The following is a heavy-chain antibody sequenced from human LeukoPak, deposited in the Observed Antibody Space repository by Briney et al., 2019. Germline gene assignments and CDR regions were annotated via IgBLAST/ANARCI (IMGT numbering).Heavy chain of an antibody. CDR3: ARAFYSSSWYVGHYYYYMDV. J-gene: IGHJ6*03. V-gene: IGHV4-4*09. CDR2: IYTSGST. Sequence: AETLSLTCSVSGDSISSYYWSWIRQPPGKGLEWIGYIYTSGSTNYNPSLKSRVTISVDTTKNQFSLKLSSVTAADTAVYYCARAFYSSSWYVGHYYYYMDVWGKGTTVTVSS. CDR1: GDSISSYY. D-gene: IGHD6-13*01.